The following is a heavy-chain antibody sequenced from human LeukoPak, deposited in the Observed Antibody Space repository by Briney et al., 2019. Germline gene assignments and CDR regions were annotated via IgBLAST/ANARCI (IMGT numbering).Heavy chain of an antibody. CDR1: GGSFSGYY. Sequence: SETLSLTCAVYGGSFSGYYWSWIRQPPGKGLEWIGEINHSESTNYNPSLKSRVTISVDTSKNQFSLKLSSVTAADTAVYYCARRSFRGWFDPWGQGTLVTVSS. J-gene: IGHJ5*02. CDR2: INHSEST. CDR3: ARRSFRGWFDP. V-gene: IGHV4-34*01. D-gene: IGHD3-10*01.